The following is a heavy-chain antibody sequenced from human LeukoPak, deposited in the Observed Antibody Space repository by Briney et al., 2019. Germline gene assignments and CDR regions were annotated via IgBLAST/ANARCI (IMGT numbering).Heavy chain of an antibody. CDR2: INHSGST. J-gene: IGHJ4*02. CDR3: ARVDTIAAAGT. V-gene: IGHV4-34*01. CDR1: GGSFSGYY. Sequence: SETLSLTCAVYGGSFSGYYWSWIRQPPGKGLEWIGEINHSGSTNYNPPLKSRVTISVDTSKNQFSLKLSSVTAADTAVYYCARVDTIAAAGTWGQGTLVTVSS. D-gene: IGHD6-13*01.